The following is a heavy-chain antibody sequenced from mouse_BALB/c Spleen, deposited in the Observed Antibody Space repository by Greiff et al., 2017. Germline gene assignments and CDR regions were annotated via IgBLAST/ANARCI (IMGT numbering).Heavy chain of an antibody. Sequence: DVMLVESGPDLVKPSQSLSFTCTVTGYSIPSGYCWHWIRQFPGNKLEWMGYIHYSGSTNYNPSLKSRISITRDTSKNQFFLQLNSVTTEDTATYYCARYPLLLYRVFDYWGQGTTLTVSS. CDR1: GYSIPSGYC. CDR3: ARYPLLLYRVFDY. D-gene: IGHD2-1*01. J-gene: IGHJ2*01. CDR2: IHYSGST. V-gene: IGHV3-1*02.